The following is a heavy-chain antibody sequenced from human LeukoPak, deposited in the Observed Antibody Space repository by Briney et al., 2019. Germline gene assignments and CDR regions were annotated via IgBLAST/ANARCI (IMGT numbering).Heavy chain of an antibody. CDR3: ASQSGASWIPFDY. CDR2: IYHSGST. V-gene: IGHV4-4*02. J-gene: IGHJ4*02. Sequence: PSGTLSLTCAVSGGSISSSNWWSWVRQPPRKGLEWIGEIYHSGSTNYNPSLKSRVTISVDKSKNQFSLKLSSVTAADTAVYYCASQSGASWIPFDYWGQGTLVTVSS. D-gene: IGHD6-13*01. CDR1: GGSISSSNW.